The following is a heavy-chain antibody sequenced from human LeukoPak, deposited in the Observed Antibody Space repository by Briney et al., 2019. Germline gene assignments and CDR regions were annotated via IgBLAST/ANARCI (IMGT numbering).Heavy chain of an antibody. CDR3: ARVDLSIAARSRFDY. J-gene: IGHJ4*02. V-gene: IGHV4-34*01. CDR1: GGSFSGYY. D-gene: IGHD6-6*01. CDR2: INHSGST. Sequence: PSETLSLTCAVYGGSFSGYYWSWIRQPPGKGLEWIGEINHSGSTNYNPSLKSRVTISVDTSKNQFSLKLSSVTAADTAVYYCARVDLSIAARSRFDYWGQGTLVTVSS.